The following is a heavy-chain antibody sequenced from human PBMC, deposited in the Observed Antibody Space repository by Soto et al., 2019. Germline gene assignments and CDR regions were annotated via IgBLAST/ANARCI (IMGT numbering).Heavy chain of an antibody. Sequence: GESLKISCTTSGYSFTTYWINWVRQMPGKGLEWMGKIDPGGSDTTYSPSFQGHVTISLDKSITAAYLQWSSLKASDTAMYYCARVGHDYSYSGMDVWGQGTSVTVS. V-gene: IGHV5-10-1*01. CDR1: GYSFTTYW. J-gene: IGHJ6*01. CDR3: ARVGHDYSYSGMDV. CDR2: IDPGGSDT. D-gene: IGHD3-10*01.